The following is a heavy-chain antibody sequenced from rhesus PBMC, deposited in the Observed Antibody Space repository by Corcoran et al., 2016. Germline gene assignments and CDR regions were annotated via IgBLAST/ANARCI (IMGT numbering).Heavy chain of an antibody. J-gene: IGHJ3*01. Sequence: QVQLQESGPGLVKPSETLSLPCAVSGASIRGSWWVCIPQPPGKGLEWIGHIGCSSGSTYYKSSLKSRVTISTDTSKNQFSLKLSSVTAADTAVYYCARKTDYVDAFDFWGQGLRVTVSS. CDR3: ARKTDYVDAFDF. D-gene: IGHD4-29*01. V-gene: IGHV4-165*02. CDR1: GASIRGSW. CDR2: IGCSSGST.